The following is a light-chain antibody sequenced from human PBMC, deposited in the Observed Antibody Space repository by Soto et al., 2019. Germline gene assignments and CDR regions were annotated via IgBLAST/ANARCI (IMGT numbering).Light chain of an antibody. CDR3: LQHNNYPRT. CDR2: AAS. J-gene: IGKJ1*01. CDR1: QGVRND. Sequence: DIQMTQSPSSLSASVGDRATITCRASQGVRNDLARYQQKPGKAPKRLIYAASSLQSGVPSRFSGSGSGTEFTLTISSLQPEDFATYYCLQHNNYPRTFGQGTKVDIK. V-gene: IGKV1-17*01.